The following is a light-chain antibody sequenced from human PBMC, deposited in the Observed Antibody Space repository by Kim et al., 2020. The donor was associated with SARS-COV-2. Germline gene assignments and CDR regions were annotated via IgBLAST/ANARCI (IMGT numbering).Light chain of an antibody. V-gene: IGKV3-11*01. J-gene: IGKJ2*03. CDR3: QQRSNWYS. CDR1: QSVSSY. CDR2: DAS. Sequence: LSLCPGERATLSCGASQSVSSYLAWYQQKPGQAPRLLIYDASNRATGIPARFSGSGSGTDFTLTISSLEPEDFAVYYCQQRSNWYSFGQGTKLEI.